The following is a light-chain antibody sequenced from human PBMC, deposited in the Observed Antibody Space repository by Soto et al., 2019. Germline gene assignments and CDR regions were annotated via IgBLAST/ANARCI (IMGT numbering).Light chain of an antibody. Sequence: ESGLTQSPGILSLSPGERATLSCRASQSVSSSYLAWYQQKPGQAPRILIYGASSRATGIPDRFSGSGSGTDFTLTISRLEPEDFAVYYCQQYGSSPPITFGQGTRLEIK. CDR1: QSVSSSY. CDR3: QQYGSSPPIT. J-gene: IGKJ5*01. CDR2: GAS. V-gene: IGKV3-20*01.